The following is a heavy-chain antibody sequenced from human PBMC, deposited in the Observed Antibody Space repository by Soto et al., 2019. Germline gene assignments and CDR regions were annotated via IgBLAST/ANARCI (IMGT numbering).Heavy chain of an antibody. V-gene: IGHV4-34*01. D-gene: IGHD5-12*01. CDR3: ARGRRGGYAEVDY. Sequence: SETLSLTCAVYGGSFSGYYWSWIRQPPGKGLEWIGEINHSGSTNYNPSLKSRVTISVDTSKNQFSLKLSSVTAADTAVYYCARGRRGGYAEVDYWGQGTLVTVSS. J-gene: IGHJ4*02. CDR1: GGSFSGYY. CDR2: INHSGST.